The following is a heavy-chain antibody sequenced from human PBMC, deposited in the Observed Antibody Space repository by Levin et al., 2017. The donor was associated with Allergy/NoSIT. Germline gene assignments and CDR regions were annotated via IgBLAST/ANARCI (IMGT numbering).Heavy chain of an antibody. CDR3: TRGASVMNPQYYYGMDG. CDR2: IRNKPKGYTT. CDR1: GFTFSDHY. J-gene: IGHJ6*02. Sequence: GGSLRLSCVASGFTFSDHYMDWVRQAPGKGLEWVGRIRNKPKGYTTEYAASVKGRFSISRDDSRNSMYLDMNSLKIEDTAVYFCTRGASVMNPQYYYGMDGWGQGTTVIASS. D-gene: IGHD2-21*01. V-gene: IGHV3-72*01.